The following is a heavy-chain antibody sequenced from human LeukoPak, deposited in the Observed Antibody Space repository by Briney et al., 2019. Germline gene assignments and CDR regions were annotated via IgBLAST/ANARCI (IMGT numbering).Heavy chain of an antibody. CDR1: GGSFSGYY. D-gene: IGHD2-2*02. J-gene: IGHJ4*02. Sequence: SETLSLTWAVYGGSFSGYYWSWIRQPPGKGLEWIGEINHSGSTNYNPSLKSRVTISVDTSKNQFSLKLSSVTAADTAVYYCARTRYTLDYWGQGTLVTVSS. CDR2: INHSGST. CDR3: ARTRYTLDY. V-gene: IGHV4-34*01.